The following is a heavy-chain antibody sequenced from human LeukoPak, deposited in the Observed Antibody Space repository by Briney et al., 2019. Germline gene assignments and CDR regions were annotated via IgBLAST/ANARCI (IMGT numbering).Heavy chain of an antibody. V-gene: IGHV4-59*08. CDR3: ARRWVYDKRAFDA. CDR2: IYYTGTT. J-gene: IGHJ3*01. Sequence: SETLSLTCTVSGGSISGTYYWSWIRQPPGKGLAWIGYIYYTGTTDPNPSLKSRVTISLDTSKNQFSLNLSSVTAADTAVYYCARRWVYDKRAFDAWGQGTMVTVSS. CDR1: GGSISGTYY. D-gene: IGHD3-16*01.